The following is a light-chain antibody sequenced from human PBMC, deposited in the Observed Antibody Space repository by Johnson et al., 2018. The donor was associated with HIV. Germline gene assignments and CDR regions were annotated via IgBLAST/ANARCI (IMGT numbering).Light chain of an antibody. CDR2: EDY. CDR1: SSNIENYF. CDR3: GIWDASLSPLYV. J-gene: IGLJ1*01. Sequence: QPVLTQPPSVSAAPGQKVTISCSGHSSNIENYFVSWYQQLPGAAPRLLIYEDYKRPSGIPDRFSGSKSAASATLGISGLQTWDEANYYCGIWDASLSPLYVFGSGTTITVL. V-gene: IGLV1-51*02.